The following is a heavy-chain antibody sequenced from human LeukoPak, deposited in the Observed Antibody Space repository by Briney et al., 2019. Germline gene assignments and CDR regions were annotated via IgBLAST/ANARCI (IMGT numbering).Heavy chain of an antibody. CDR2: ISGSGRST. D-gene: IGHD2-21*01. CDR3: AKGGLVKEVFDS. J-gene: IGHJ4*02. V-gene: IGHV3-23*01. Sequence: HTGGSLRLSCAASGFAFSTFAMSWVRQAPGKGLEWVSRISGSGRSTYYTDSMKGRFTVYRDNSNNTLYLQMTSLTAEDTATYYCAKGGLVKEVFDSWGQGTAVTVSS. CDR1: GFAFSTFA.